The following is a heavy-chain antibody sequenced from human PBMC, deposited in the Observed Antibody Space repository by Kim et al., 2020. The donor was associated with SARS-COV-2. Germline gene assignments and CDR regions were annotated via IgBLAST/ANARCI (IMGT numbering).Heavy chain of an antibody. J-gene: IGHJ5*02. Sequence: SETLSLTCAVYGWSFGGYYWGWIRQPPREGRVWIGEINHSGSTNYNHSLKSRVTISVDTSKNQFSLKLRPVTAAATAVYYCSMTYADYGVHWFDPWG. CDR2: INHSGST. CDR1: GWSFGGYY. V-gene: IGHV4-34*01. CDR3: SMTYADYGVHWFDP. D-gene: IGHD4-17*01.